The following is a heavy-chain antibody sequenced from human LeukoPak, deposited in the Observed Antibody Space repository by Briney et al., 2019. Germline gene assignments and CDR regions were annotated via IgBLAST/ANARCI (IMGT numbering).Heavy chain of an antibody. J-gene: IGHJ4*02. V-gene: IGHV3-15*01. CDR1: GFTFSNAW. Sequence: GGSLRLSCAASGFTFSNAWMSWVRQAPGKGLEWVGRIKSKTDGGTTDYAAPVKGRFTISGDDSKNTLYLQMNSLKTEDTAVYYCATRPIAAAGFDYWGRGTLVTVSS. D-gene: IGHD6-13*01. CDR3: ATRPIAAAGFDY. CDR2: IKSKTDGGTT.